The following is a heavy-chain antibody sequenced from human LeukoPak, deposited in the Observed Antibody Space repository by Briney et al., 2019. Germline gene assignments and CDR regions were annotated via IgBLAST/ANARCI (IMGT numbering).Heavy chain of an antibody. CDR2: IHHSGST. D-gene: IGHD2-8*01. Sequence: SETLSLTCTVSGGSLRGDNYSWTRIRQPPGRGLEWIGNIHHSGSTNYNPSLKSRVTISVDTSKNQFSLRLSSVTAADTAMYYCALNGDSWGQGNLVTVSS. J-gene: IGHJ4*02. V-gene: IGHV4-61*01. CDR3: ALNGDS. CDR1: GGSLRGDNYS.